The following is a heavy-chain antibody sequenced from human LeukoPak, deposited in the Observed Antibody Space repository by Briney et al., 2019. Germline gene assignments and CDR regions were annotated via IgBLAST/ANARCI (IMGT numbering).Heavy chain of an antibody. V-gene: IGHV3-23*01. CDR1: GFTFSGYV. J-gene: IGHJ4*02. CDR3: AKDCGTYDILTGYYKVPLYYFDY. CDR2: ISGSGGST. Sequence: GGSLRLSCAASGFTFSGYVMTWVRQPPGKGLQWVADISGSGGSTYYADSVKGRFSISRDNSKNTLYLQMNSLRAEDTAVYYCAKDCGTYDILTGYYKVPLYYFDYWGQGTLVTVSS. D-gene: IGHD3-9*01.